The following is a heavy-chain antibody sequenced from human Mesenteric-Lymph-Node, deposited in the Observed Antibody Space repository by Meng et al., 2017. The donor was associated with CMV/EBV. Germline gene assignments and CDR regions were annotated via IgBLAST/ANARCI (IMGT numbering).Heavy chain of an antibody. CDR2: INWNGGST. V-gene: IGHV3-20*04. D-gene: IGHD3-22*01. CDR1: GFTFDDYG. CDR3: ARLMEDYFDRSEYPDDFDI. Sequence: GGSLRLSCAASGFTFDDYGMSWVRQAPGKGLEWVSGINWNGGSTGYADSVKGRFTISRDNAKNSLHLQMNSLRAEDTAVYYCARLMEDYFDRSEYPDDFDIWGQGTMVTVSS. J-gene: IGHJ3*02.